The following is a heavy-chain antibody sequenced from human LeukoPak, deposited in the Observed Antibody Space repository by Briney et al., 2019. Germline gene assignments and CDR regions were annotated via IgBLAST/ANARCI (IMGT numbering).Heavy chain of an antibody. CDR3: ARDRTSIVVVPAAVDY. D-gene: IGHD2-2*01. V-gene: IGHV3-21*01. J-gene: IGHJ4*02. CDR2: ISSSSSYI. CDR1: GFTFSSYS. Sequence: GGSLRLSCAASGFTFSSYSMNWVRQAPGKGLEWVSSISSSSSYIYYADSVKGRFTISRDNAKNSLYLQMNSLRAEDTAVYYCARDRTSIVVVPAAVDYWGQGTLVTVSS.